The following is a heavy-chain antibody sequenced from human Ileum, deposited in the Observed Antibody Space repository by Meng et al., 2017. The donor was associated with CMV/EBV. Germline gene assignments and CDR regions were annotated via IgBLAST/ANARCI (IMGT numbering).Heavy chain of an antibody. CDR3: AREKSTPTTVTLYYYYGMDV. J-gene: IGHJ6*02. CDR2: IIPILGIA. CDR1: GGTFSSYT. Sequence: SVKVSCKASGGTFSSYTISWVRQAPGQGLEWMGRIIPILGIANYAQKFQGRVTITADKSTSTAYMELSSLRSEDTAVYYCAREKSTPTTVTLYYYYGMDVWGQGTTVTVSS. D-gene: IGHD4-11*01. V-gene: IGHV1-69*04.